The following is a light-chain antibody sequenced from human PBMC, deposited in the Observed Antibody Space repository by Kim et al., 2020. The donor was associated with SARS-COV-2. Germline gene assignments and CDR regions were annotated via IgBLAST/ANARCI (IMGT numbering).Light chain of an antibody. J-gene: IGKJ2*02. V-gene: IGKV2-28*01. CDR1: QSLLYSNGYNY. CDR3: MQALQTPRT. Sequence: DIVVTQSPLSLPVTPGEPASISCRSSQSLLYSNGYNYLDWYLQKPGQSPQLLIYLGSNRASGVPDRFSGSGSGTDFTLKISRVEAEDVGVYYCMQALQTPRTFGQGTKLEI. CDR2: LGS.